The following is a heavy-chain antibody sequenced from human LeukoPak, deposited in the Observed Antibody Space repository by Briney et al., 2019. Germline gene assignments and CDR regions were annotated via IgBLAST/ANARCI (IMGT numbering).Heavy chain of an antibody. D-gene: IGHD1-26*01. Sequence: ASVKVSCKASGYTFTSYYMHWVRQAPGQGLEWMGLINPTGGSTGYAQKFQSRVTMTRDMYTSTDYMELSSLRSEDTAIYYCARDNSVGDNAWWFDPWGQGTLVTVSS. CDR3: ARDNSVGDNAWWFDP. CDR2: INPTGGST. J-gene: IGHJ5*02. V-gene: IGHV1-46*01. CDR1: GYTFTSYY.